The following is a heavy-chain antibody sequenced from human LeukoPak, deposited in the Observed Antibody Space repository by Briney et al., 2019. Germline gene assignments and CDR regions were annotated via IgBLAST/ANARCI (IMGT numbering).Heavy chain of an antibody. J-gene: IGHJ4*02. CDR1: DNTFTGYY. V-gene: IGHV1-2*02. D-gene: IGHD1-26*01. CDR2: INPNSGGT. Sequence: VSVKVSCRASDNTFTGYYMHWVRQAPGQGLEWMGWINPNSGGTNYAQKFQGRVTMTRDTSISTAYMELSRLRSDDTAVYNRGNDVGVGASDYRGQGALVTVSS. CDR3: GNDVGVGASDY.